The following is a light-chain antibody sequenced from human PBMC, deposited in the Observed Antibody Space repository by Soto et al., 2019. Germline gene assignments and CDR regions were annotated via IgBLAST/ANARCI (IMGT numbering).Light chain of an antibody. V-gene: IGLV2-8*01. J-gene: IGLJ2*01. CDR3: SSYAGSNNLV. Sequence: QSALTQPPSASGSPGQSVTISCTGTSSDVGGYNYASWYQQHPGKAPKLTIYEVSKRPSGVPDRFSGSKSGNTASLTVSGLQAEDEAEYYCSSYAGSNNLVFGGGTKLTVL. CDR2: EVS. CDR1: SSDVGGYNY.